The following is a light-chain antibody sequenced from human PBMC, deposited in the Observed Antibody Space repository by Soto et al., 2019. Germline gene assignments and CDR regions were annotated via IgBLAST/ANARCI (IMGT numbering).Light chain of an antibody. Sequence: SALTQPASVSGSPGQSITISCTGTSSDIGHYDYVSWYQQHPGKAPKLMIYHVTYRPSGVSNRYSGSKSGNSASLTISGLQADDEADYYCCSLTTGHTYVFGSGTKVTVL. CDR3: CSLTTGHTYV. J-gene: IGLJ1*01. V-gene: IGLV2-14*03. CDR1: SSDIGHYDY. CDR2: HVT.